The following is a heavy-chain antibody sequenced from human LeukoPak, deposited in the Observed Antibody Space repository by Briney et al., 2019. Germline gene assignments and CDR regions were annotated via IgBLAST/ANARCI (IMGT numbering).Heavy chain of an antibody. Sequence: SCKASGYTFSSYAMHWVRQAPGKGLEWVAVISYDGSNKYYADSVKGRFTISRDNSKNTLYLQMNSLRAEDTAVYYCARGYDFWSGYYLDYWGQGTLVTVSS. D-gene: IGHD3-3*01. J-gene: IGHJ4*02. CDR3: ARGYDFWSGYYLDY. CDR1: GYTFSSYA. V-gene: IGHV3-30-3*01. CDR2: ISYDGSNK.